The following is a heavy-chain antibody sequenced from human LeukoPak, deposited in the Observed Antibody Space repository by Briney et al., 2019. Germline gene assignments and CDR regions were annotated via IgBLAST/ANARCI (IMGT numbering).Heavy chain of an antibody. J-gene: IGHJ3*01. D-gene: IGHD5-24*01. Sequence: GGSLRLSCAASGFTFSAYSMNWVRQAPGKGLEWVSSISGSTDYIYYADSVKGRFTISRDNAKNSLFLQMNSLRAEDTALYYCARDDDGYDRAFDVRGQGTMVTVSS. V-gene: IGHV3-21*01. CDR2: ISGSTDYI. CDR3: ARDDDGYDRAFDV. CDR1: GFTFSAYS.